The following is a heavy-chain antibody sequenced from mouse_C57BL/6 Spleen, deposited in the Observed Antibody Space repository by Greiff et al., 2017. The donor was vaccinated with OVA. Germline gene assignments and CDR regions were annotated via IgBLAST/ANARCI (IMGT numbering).Heavy chain of an antibody. CDR1: GYTFTDYE. CDR3: TRSDPFDY. V-gene: IGHV1-15*01. CDR2: IDPETGGT. Sequence: VQRVESGAELVRPGASVTLSCKASGYTFTDYEMHWVKQTPVHGLEWIGAIDPETGGTAYNQKFKGKAILTADKSSSTAYMELRSLTSEDSAVYYCTRSDPFDYWGQGTTLTVSS. J-gene: IGHJ2*01.